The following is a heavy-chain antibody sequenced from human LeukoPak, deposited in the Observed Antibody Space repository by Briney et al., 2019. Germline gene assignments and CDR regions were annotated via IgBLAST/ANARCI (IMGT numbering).Heavy chain of an antibody. V-gene: IGHV1-3*01. Sequence: ASVKVSCKASGYTFTSYAMHWVRQAPGQGLEWMGWINAGNGNTKYSQKFQGRVTITRDTSASTAYMELSSLRSEDTAVYYCARDLGSWYFDYWGQGTLVTVSS. D-gene: IGHD6-13*01. CDR2: INAGNGNT. CDR1: GYTFTSYA. J-gene: IGHJ4*02. CDR3: ARDLGSWYFDY.